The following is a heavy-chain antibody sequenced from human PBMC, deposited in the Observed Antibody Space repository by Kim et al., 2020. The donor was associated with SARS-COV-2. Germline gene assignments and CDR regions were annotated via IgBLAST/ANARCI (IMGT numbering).Heavy chain of an antibody. D-gene: IGHD2-15*01. CDR3: ARGCCSGGSCLGPYSYNWFDP. CDR2: INPNSGGT. V-gene: IGHV1-2*04. CDR1: GYTFTGYY. Sequence: ASVKVSCKASGYTFTGYYMHWVRQAPGQGLEWMGWINPNSGGTNYAQKFQGWVTMTRDTSISTAYMELSRLRSDDTAVYYCARGCCSGGSCLGPYSYNWFDPWGQGTLVTVPS. J-gene: IGHJ5*02.